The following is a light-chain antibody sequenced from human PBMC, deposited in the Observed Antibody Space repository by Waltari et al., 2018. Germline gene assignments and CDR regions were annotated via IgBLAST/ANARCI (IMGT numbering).Light chain of an antibody. CDR2: EVI. CDR1: RSDVGSYNL. V-gene: IGLV2-23*02. Sequence: QSALTQPASVSGSPGQSITISCAGSRSDVGSYNLVSWYRHHPGKAPKLLIYEVIKRPSGVSNRFSGSKSCITASLTISGLQAEDEAEYYCSSYAGRSSFVVFGGGTRLTVL. J-gene: IGLJ2*01. CDR3: SSYAGRSSFVV.